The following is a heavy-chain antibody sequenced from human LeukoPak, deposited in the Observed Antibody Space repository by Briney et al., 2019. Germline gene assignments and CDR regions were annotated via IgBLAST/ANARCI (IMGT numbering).Heavy chain of an antibody. CDR2: IYPGDSET. J-gene: IGHJ4*02. CDR1: GYSFTNYW. V-gene: IGHV5-51*01. Sequence: GESLKISCKGSGYSFTNYWIGWVRQMPGKGLEWMGIIYPGDSETRYSPTFQGQVTISADRSTTTAYLQWSGLKASDTAMYYCARSIDSTTSTLPFWGQGTLVTVSS. D-gene: IGHD5-24*01. CDR3: ARSIDSTTSTLPF.